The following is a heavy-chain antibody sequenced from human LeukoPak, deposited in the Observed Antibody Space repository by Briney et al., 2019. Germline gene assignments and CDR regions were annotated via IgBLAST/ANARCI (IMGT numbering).Heavy chain of an antibody. CDR1: GYTFTSYG. CDR3: ARDSNYYGSGSYFDY. V-gene: IGHV1-18*01. Sequence: ASVKVSCKASGYTFTSYGISWVRQAPGQGLEWMGWISAYNGNTNYAQKFQGRVTMTRDTSISTAYMELSRLTSDDTAVYSCARDSNYYGSGSYFDYWGQGTLVTVSS. CDR2: ISAYNGNT. D-gene: IGHD3-10*01. J-gene: IGHJ4*02.